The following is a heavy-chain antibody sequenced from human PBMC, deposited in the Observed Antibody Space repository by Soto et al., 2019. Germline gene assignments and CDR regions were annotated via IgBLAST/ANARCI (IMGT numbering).Heavy chain of an antibody. CDR1: GFNFNIYS. D-gene: IGHD6-19*01. CDR2: IRADSGAI. CDR3: AKDRHWEQWLGPHDAFDI. J-gene: IGHJ3*02. V-gene: IGHV3-48*02. Sequence: EVQLVESGGGLVQPGGSLRLACAASGFNFNIYSMNWVRQAPGKGLEWVSYIRADSGAIYYGDSVKGRFTVSRDNAKSSLFLQMNSLRDEDTAVYYCAKDRHWEQWLGPHDAFDIWGQGTTVAISS.